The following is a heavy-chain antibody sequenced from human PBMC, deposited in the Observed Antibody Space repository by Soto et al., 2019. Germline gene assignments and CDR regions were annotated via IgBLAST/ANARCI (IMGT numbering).Heavy chain of an antibody. CDR1: VFTFSSYA. CDR2: ISSNVGST. V-gene: IGHV3-64D*06. D-gene: IGHD6-13*01. Sequence: GGSLRLSCSASVFTFSSYAMHWVRQAPVKGLEYVSAISSNVGSTYYADSVKGRFTISRDNSKNTLYLQMSSLRAEDTAVYYCVKFISNLNRTRIAAAGSSGPGNTSGYWGQGNLVTVSS. J-gene: IGHJ4*02. CDR3: VKFISNLNRTRIAAAGSSGPGNTSGY.